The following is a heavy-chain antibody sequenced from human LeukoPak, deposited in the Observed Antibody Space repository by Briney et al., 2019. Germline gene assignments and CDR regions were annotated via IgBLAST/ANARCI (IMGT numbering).Heavy chain of an antibody. J-gene: IGHJ4*02. CDR3: ARDSQLGATTLISSGFDY. V-gene: IGHV4-34*01. D-gene: IGHD1-26*01. Sequence: SETLSLTCAVYGGSFSGYYWSWIRQPPGKGLEWIGEINHSGSTNYNPSLKSRVTISVDTSKNQFSLKLSSVTAADTAVYYCARDSQLGATTLISSGFDYWGQGTLVTVSS. CDR2: INHSGST. CDR1: GGSFSGYY.